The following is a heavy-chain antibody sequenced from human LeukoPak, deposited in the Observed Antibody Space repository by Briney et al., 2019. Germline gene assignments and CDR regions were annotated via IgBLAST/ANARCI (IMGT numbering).Heavy chain of an antibody. CDR3: ASEHSSSWYYNWFDP. Sequence: SETLSPTCTVSGGSISSYYWSWIRQPAGKGLEWIGRIYTSGSTNYNPSLKSRVTMSVDTSKNQFSLKLSSVTAADTAVYYCASEHSSSWYYNWFDPWGQGTLVTVSS. CDR1: GGSISSYY. CDR2: IYTSGST. J-gene: IGHJ5*02. D-gene: IGHD6-13*01. V-gene: IGHV4-4*07.